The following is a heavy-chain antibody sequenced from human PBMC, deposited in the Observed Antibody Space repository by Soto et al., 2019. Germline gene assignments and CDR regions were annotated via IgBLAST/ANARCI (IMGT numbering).Heavy chain of an antibody. CDR3: ARGSNWGYRFDS. J-gene: IGHJ4*02. Sequence: QVQLVQSGAEVKKPGSSVKVSCEASGGTFSGHAISWVRQAPGQGPEWMGGLIPLFGTTQHAQNFQARLTITGDKSTSTAYMELTSLGFEDKAIYYCARGSNWGYRFDSWGQGTLVTVSS. D-gene: IGHD7-27*01. V-gene: IGHV1-69*06. CDR2: LIPLFGTT. CDR1: GGTFSGHA.